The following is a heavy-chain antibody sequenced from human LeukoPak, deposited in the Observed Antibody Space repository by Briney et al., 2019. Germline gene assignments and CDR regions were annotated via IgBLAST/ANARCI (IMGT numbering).Heavy chain of an antibody. CDR1: GGSFSGYY. J-gene: IGHJ6*02. CDR3: ARGARYYGSGVYYYYYGMDV. V-gene: IGHV4-34*01. D-gene: IGHD3-10*01. Sequence: KPSETLSLTCAVYGGSFSGYYWSWIRQPPGKGLEWIGEINHSGSTNYNPSLKSRVTISVDTSKNQFSLKLSSVTAADTAVYYCARGARYYGSGVYYYYYGMDVWGQGTTVTVS. CDR2: INHSGST.